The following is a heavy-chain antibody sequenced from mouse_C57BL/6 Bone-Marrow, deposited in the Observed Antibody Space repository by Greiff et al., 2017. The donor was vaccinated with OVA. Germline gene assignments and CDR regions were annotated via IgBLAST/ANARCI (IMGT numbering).Heavy chain of an antibody. J-gene: IGHJ2*01. CDR3: ARNRGDYYDYGQGFDY. D-gene: IGHD2-4*01. CDR1: GFSLTSYA. Sequence: QVQLKESGPGLVAPSQSLSITCTVSGFSLTSYAISWVRQPPGKGLEWLGVIWTGGGTNYNSALKSRLSISKDNSKSQVFLKMNSLQTDDTAKYYCARNRGDYYDYGQGFDYWGQGTTLTVSS. V-gene: IGHV2-9-1*01. CDR2: IWTGGGT.